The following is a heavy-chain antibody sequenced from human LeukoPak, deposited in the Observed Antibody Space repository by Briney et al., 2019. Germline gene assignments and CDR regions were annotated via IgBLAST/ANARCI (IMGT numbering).Heavy chain of an antibody. V-gene: IGHV4-30-4*01. CDR1: GGSISSGDYY. D-gene: IGHD3-16*01. Sequence: PSQTLSLTCTVSGGSISSGDYYWNWIRQPPGKGLEWIGYIYYSGSTYYNPSLKSRVTISVDTSKNQFSLKLSSVTAADTAVYYCARDGDYYYYYGMDVWGQGTTVTVSS. J-gene: IGHJ6*02. CDR2: IYYSGST. CDR3: ARDGDYYYYYGMDV.